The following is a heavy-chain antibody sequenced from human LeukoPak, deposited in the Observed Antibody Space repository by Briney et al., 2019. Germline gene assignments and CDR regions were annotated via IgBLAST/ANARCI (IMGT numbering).Heavy chain of an antibody. CDR3: ASQTAAGYCFDY. V-gene: IGHV4-61*01. CDR1: GDSVSSTTYY. Sequence: SETLSLTCTVSGDSVSSTTYYWSWIRQSPGKGLEWIGFVYYRGTTYYNPSLTSRVTISVDTSKNQFSLKLTSETAADTAVFYCASQTAAGYCFDYWGQGTLVTVSS. D-gene: IGHD2-2*01. J-gene: IGHJ4*02. CDR2: VYYRGTT.